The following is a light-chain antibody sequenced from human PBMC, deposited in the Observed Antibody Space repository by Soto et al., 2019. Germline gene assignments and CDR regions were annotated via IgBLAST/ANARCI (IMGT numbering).Light chain of an antibody. J-gene: IGKJ2*01. V-gene: IGKV3-20*01. CDR3: QQYGSSPNT. CDR2: GAS. CDR1: QSVYSY. Sequence: EIVLTQSPATLSLSPGERATLSCRASQSVYSYLAWYQQKPGQAPRLLIYGASSRATGIPDRFSGSGSGTDFTLTISRLEPEDFAVYYCQQYGSSPNTFGQGTKVDIK.